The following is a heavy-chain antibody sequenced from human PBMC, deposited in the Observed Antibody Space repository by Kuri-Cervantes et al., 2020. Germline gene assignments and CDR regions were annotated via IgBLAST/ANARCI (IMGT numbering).Heavy chain of an antibody. CDR1: GGSISSYY. CDR3: AREGARGYDNAFDI. J-gene: IGHJ3*02. Sequence: SETLSLTCTVSGGSISSYYWSWIRQPPGKGLEWIGYIYYSGSTNYNPSLKSRVTISVDTSKNQFSLKLSSVTAADTAVYYCAREGARGYDNAFDIWGQGTMVTVSS. V-gene: IGHV4-59*12. D-gene: IGHD3-22*01. CDR2: IYYSGST.